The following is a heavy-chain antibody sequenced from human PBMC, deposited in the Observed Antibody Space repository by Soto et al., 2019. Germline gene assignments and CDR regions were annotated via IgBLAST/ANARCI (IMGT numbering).Heavy chain of an antibody. V-gene: IGHV3-33*01. J-gene: IGHJ4*02. Sequence: GSLRLSCAASGFTFSSYGMHWVRQAPGKGLEWVAVIWYDGSNKYYADSVKGRFTISRDNSKNTLYLQMNSLRAEDTAVYYCARDPPMTTVSYYFDYWGQGTLVTVSS. CDR3: ARDPPMTTVSYYFDY. CDR2: IWYDGSNK. CDR1: GFTFSSYG. D-gene: IGHD4-17*01.